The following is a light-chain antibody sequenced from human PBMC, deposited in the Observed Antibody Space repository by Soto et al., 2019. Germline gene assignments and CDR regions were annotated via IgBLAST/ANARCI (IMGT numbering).Light chain of an antibody. CDR1: LSVSNY. Sequence: EIVLTQSPATLSLSPGERATLSCRTSLSVSNYLAWYQQKPGQAPRLLIYGASNRATGIPARFSGSGSGTDFTLTISNLEPEDFAVYYCQQHSHWPPWTFGQGTKVDIK. CDR3: QQHSHWPPWT. V-gene: IGKV3-11*01. CDR2: GAS. J-gene: IGKJ1*01.